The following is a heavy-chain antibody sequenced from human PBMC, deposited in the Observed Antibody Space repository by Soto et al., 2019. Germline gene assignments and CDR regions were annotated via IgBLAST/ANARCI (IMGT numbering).Heavy chain of an antibody. CDR2: INPKSGGT. J-gene: IGHJ6*02. Sequence: ASVKVSCKSSGYSFTDYHIHWVRQAPGQGLEWLGRINPKSGGTSTAQKFQGWVTMTTDTSISTASMELTRLTSDDTATYYCARGHPTDCSSGVYSFFYNPDMDVCSQGTTVTLS. CDR3: ARGHPTDCSSGVYSFFYNPDMDV. D-gene: IGHD2-8*01. CDR1: GYSFTDYH. V-gene: IGHV1-2*04.